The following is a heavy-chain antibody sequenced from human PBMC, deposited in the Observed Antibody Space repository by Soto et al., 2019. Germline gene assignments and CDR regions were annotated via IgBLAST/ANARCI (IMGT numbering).Heavy chain of an antibody. CDR3: AKKVPLSAPYDH. D-gene: IGHD1-1*01. V-gene: IGHV3-23*01. CDR2: ISGSGGTT. CDR1: GFTFSSYA. Sequence: EVHLLESGGDLVQPGGSLRLSCAASGFTFSSYAMSWVRQAPGKGLEWVSAISGSGGTTEYADSAKGRFTISRDNSKSTVYLQLNSLRAEDTAVYYCAKKVPLSAPYDHWGQGTLITVSS. J-gene: IGHJ4*02.